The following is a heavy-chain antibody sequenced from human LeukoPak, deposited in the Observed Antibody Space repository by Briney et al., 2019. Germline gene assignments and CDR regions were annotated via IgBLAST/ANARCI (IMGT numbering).Heavy chain of an antibody. CDR3: AKGLAVAGHFDY. CDR2: ISGSGGST. D-gene: IGHD6-19*01. CDR1: GFTFSSHA. V-gene: IGHV3-23*01. J-gene: IGHJ4*02. Sequence: PGGSLRLSCAASGFTFSSHAMSWVRQAPGKGLAWVSAISGSGGSTYYADSVRGRFTISRANSKNTLYLQMNSLRAEDTVVYYCAKGLAVAGHFDYWGQGTLVTVSS.